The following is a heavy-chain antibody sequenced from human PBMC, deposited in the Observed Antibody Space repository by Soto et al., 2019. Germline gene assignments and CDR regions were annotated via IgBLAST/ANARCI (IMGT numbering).Heavy chain of an antibody. CDR1: GDSISSYY. D-gene: IGHD3-22*01. J-gene: IGHJ5*02. CDR2: IYYSGST. V-gene: IGHV4-59*06. Sequence: SETLSLTCTVSGDSISSYYWTWIRQHPGKGLEWIGYIYYSGSTYYNPSLKSRVTISVDTSKNQFSLKLSSVTAADTAVYYCARYRHYYDSSGYPNWFDPWGQGTLVTVSS. CDR3: ARYRHYYDSSGYPNWFDP.